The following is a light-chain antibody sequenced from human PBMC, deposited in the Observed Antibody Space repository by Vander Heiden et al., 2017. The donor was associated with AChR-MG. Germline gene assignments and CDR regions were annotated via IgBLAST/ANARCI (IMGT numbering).Light chain of an antibody. V-gene: IGKV3-15*01. CDR3: QQYKNWPYT. CDR2: VAS. CDR1: QRVSSS. Sequence: EIVMTQSPATLPVSPGDRATLSCRASQRVSSSLAWYQQKPGQAPRLLIYVASARATGIPARFSGSGSGTEFTLTISSLQSEDFAVYYCQQYKNWPYTFGQGTKLEIK. J-gene: IGKJ2*01.